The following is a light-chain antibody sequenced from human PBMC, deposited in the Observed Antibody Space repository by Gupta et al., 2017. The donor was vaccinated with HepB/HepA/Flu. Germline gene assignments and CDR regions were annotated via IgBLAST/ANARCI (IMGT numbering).Light chain of an antibody. J-gene: IGLJ2*01. CDR2: DNN. CDR3: GTWDLSLTAVV. CDR1: SSNIGNNY. Sequence: QSVLTQPPSVSAASGQKVTISCSGSSSNIGNNYVSWYQHDPVTGPKLLIYDNNKRPSGIPDRFSGSKSGTSATLGITGLQTGDEAEYYCGTWDLSLTAVVFGGGTKLTVL. V-gene: IGLV1-51*01.